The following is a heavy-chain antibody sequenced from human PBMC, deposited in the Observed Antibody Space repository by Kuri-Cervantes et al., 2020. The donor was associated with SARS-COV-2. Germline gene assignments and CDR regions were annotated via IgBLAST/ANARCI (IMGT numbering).Heavy chain of an antibody. J-gene: IGHJ6*02. D-gene: IGHD3-3*01. Sequence: SETLSLTCTVSDVSMSSYYWTWIRQSAGKGLEWIGRIYTSGNTKYNPSLKSRVTMSIDTSKNQFSLKLSSVTAADTAVYYCVREGLRPYYDGLDVWGQGTTVTVSS. V-gene: IGHV4-4*07. CDR3: VREGLRPYYDGLDV. CDR1: DVSMSSYY. CDR2: IYTSGNT.